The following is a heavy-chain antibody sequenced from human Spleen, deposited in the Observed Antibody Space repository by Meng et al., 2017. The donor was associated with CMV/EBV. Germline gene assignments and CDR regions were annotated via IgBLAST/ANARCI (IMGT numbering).Heavy chain of an antibody. D-gene: IGHD3-16*01. Sequence: GGSLRLSCAASGFSFSSYGMHWVRQAPGKGLEWVAFIRYDGSNKYYADSVKGRFTISRDNSKNTLYLQMNSLRAEDTAVYYCAREAEGDARNAFDIWGQGTMVTVSS. CDR1: GFSFSSYG. CDR3: AREAEGDARNAFDI. J-gene: IGHJ3*02. V-gene: IGHV3-30*02. CDR2: IRYDGSNK.